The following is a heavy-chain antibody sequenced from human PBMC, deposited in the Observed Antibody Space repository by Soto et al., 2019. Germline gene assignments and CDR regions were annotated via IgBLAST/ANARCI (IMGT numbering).Heavy chain of an antibody. CDR1: GFTFSSYG. V-gene: IGHV3-30*18. J-gene: IGHJ4*02. CDR2: ISYDGSNK. D-gene: IGHD6-13*01. Sequence: GGSLRLSCAASGFTFSSYGMHWVRQAPGKGLEWVAVISYDGSNKYYADSVKGRFTISRDNSKNTLYLQMNSLRAEDTAVYYCAKTVAAYFDYWGQGTLVTVSS. CDR3: AKTVAAYFDY.